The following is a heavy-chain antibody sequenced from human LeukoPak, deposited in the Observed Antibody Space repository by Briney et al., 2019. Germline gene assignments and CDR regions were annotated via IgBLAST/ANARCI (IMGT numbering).Heavy chain of an antibody. CDR2: INPSGGST. CDR3: AREAITIFAVVRTQTTKGPHRFDP. Sequence: GASVKVSCKASGYTFTSYYMHWVRQAPGQGLEWMGLINPSGGSTNYAQKFQGRVTMTRDMSTSTVYMELSSLRNEDTAVYYCAREAITIFAVVRTQTTKGPHRFDPWGQGTLVTVSS. J-gene: IGHJ5*02. V-gene: IGHV1-46*01. D-gene: IGHD3-3*01. CDR1: GYTFTSYY.